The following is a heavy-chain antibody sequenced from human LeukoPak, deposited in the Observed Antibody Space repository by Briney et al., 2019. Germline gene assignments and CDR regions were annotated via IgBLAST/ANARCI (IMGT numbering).Heavy chain of an antibody. V-gene: IGHV4-39*01. J-gene: IGHJ4*02. CDR2: IYYSGST. Sequence: MASETLSLTCTVSGGSISSSTYYWGWIRQPPGKGLEWIGSIYYSGSTYYNPSLKSRVTISVDTSKNQFSLKLSSVTAADTAVYYCASLYYYDSSGYLIWGQGTLVTVSS. CDR1: GGSISSSTYY. D-gene: IGHD3-22*01. CDR3: ASLYYYDSSGYLI.